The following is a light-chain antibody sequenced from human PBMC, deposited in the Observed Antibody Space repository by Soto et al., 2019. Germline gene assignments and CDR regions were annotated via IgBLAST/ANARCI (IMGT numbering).Light chain of an antibody. CDR3: QSYDGSLSGYA. J-gene: IGLJ1*01. Sequence: QSVLTQPPSVSGLPGQRVTIACTGSRSNIGAGFDVHWYQHLPGTAPKLLISGHNNRPSGVPDRFSGSKSGTSASLAITGLQAEDDGDYYCQSYDGSLSGYAFGTGTKLTVL. CDR2: GHN. V-gene: IGLV1-40*01. CDR1: RSNIGAGFD.